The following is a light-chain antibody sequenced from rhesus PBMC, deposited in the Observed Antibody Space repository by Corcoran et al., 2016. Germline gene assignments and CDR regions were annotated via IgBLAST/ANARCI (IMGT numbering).Light chain of an antibody. CDR3: EQYECRPWP. CDR2: KAS. V-gene: IGKV1-22*01. J-gene: IGKJ1*01. CDR1: QYVSTW. Sequence: DIQMTQSPSALSASVGDTVTITCRASQYVSTWVAWYQQMPGKAPKVLIYKASSLQSGVPSRFSGTGSGTDFTLTISRLQFEDFATYYCEQYECRPWPFGQGTKVDIK.